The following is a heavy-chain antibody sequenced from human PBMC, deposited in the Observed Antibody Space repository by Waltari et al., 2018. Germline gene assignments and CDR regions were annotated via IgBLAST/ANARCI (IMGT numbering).Heavy chain of an antibody. V-gene: IGHV4-59*01. CDR1: GGSISTYY. CDR3: ARGSFGVVIRSVYYYMDV. J-gene: IGHJ6*03. D-gene: IGHD3-3*02. CDR2: IYYSGST. Sequence: QVQLQESGPGLVKPSETLSLTCTVSGGSISTYYWTWIRQPPGKGLEWIGYIYYSGSTNSNPSLESRLTMSVDTSKNQFSLRLSSVTAADTAVYYCARGSFGVVIRSVYYYMDVWGKGTTVTVSS.